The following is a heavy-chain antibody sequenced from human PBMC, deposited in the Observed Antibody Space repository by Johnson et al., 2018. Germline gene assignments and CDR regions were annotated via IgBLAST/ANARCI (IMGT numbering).Heavy chain of an antibody. CDR2: ISSAGNYL. D-gene: IGHD1-26*01. V-gene: IGHV3-21*06. CDR3: VRALGHGDY. J-gene: IGHJ4*02. Sequence: VQLVESGGGLVKPGESLKLSCAASGFNFNIYSMNWVRQARGQGLEWVASISSAGNYLFYADSVKGLFTISRDDAKNSLSLEMKSLGDEDTAVYFCVRALGHGDYWGQGTLVTVSS. CDR1: GFNFNIYS.